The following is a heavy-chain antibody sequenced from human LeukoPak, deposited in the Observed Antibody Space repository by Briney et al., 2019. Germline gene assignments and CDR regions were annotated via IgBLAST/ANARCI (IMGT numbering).Heavy chain of an antibody. CDR3: ATYGSGSGTFFDS. V-gene: IGHV3-66*01. Sequence: GGSLRLSCAASGFIVSNNYMSWVRQAPGKGLEWVSTIYSSGIIKYADSVKGRFTISRDNSRNTVYLEMNSLRAEDTALYYCATYGSGSGTFFDSWGQGTLVTVSS. CDR2: IYSSGII. CDR1: GFIVSNNY. D-gene: IGHD3-10*01. J-gene: IGHJ4*01.